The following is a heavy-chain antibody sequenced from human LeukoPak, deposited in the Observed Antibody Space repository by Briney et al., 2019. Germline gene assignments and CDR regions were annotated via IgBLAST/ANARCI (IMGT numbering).Heavy chain of an antibody. CDR1: GGSFSGYY. CDR2: INHSGST. J-gene: IGHJ4*02. Sequence: PSETLSLTCAVYGGSFSGYYWSWIRQPPGKGLEWIGEINHSGSTNYNPSLKSRVTISVDTSKNQFSLKLSSVTAADTAVYYCARDRVYDFWSGTDYWGQGTLVTVSS. V-gene: IGHV4-34*01. CDR3: ARDRVYDFWSGTDY. D-gene: IGHD3-3*01.